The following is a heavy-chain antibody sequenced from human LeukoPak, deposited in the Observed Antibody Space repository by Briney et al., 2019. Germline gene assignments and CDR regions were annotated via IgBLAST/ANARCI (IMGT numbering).Heavy chain of an antibody. J-gene: IGHJ4*02. CDR2: INPNSGGT. Sequence: GASVKVSCKASGYTFTGYYMHWVRQAPGQGLEWMGWINPNSGGTNYAQKFQGRVTMTRDTSISTAYMELSGLRSDDTAVYYCALLHSRAPKPQRIDYWGQGTLVTVSS. CDR1: GYTFTGYY. D-gene: IGHD6-19*01. CDR3: ALLHSRAPKPQRIDY. V-gene: IGHV1-2*02.